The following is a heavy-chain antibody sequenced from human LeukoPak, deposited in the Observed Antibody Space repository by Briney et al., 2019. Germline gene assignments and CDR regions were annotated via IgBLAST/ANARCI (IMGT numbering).Heavy chain of an antibody. V-gene: IGHV4-59*08. D-gene: IGHD3-22*01. Sequence: PPETLSLTCTVSGGSISSYYWSWIRQPPGKGLEWIGYIYDRGSTKYNPSLNSRGTISIDMSKNQFSLKLSSVTAADTAVYYCARLARGMIGVFDYWGQGALVTVSS. CDR3: ARLARGMIGVFDY. CDR1: GGSISSYY. CDR2: IYDRGST. J-gene: IGHJ4*02.